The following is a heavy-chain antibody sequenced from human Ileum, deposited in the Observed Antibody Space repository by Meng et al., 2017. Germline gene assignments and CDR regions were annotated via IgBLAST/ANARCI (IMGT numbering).Heavy chain of an antibody. Sequence: ELRLVHAGGGSCQLGGSVRLSAAAPVSTVSSNFLSWVRQAPGKGPEWISMIHNGGTTYYADSVKVRFTISRDNSKNTVHLQMNSLRTEDTAVYYCARDPGYGDPRDYWGQGTLVTVSS. CDR1: VSTVSSNF. D-gene: IGHD4-17*01. V-gene: IGHV3-66*02. J-gene: IGHJ4*02. CDR2: IHNGGTT. CDR3: ARDPGYGDPRDY.